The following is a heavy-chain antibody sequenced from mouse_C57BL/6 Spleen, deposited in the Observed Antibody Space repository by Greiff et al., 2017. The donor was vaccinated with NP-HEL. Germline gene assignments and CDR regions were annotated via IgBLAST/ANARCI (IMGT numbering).Heavy chain of an antibody. CDR1: GFNIKDDY. CDR3: TTFITTVVAMRGDY. Sequence: EVQLQQSGAELVRPGASVKLSCTASGFNIKDDYMHWVKQRPEPGLEWIGWIDPENGDTEYASKFQGKATITADTSSNTAYLQLSSLTSEDTAVYYCTTFITTVVAMRGDYWGQGTTLTVSS. J-gene: IGHJ2*01. D-gene: IGHD1-1*01. V-gene: IGHV14-4*01. CDR2: IDPENGDT.